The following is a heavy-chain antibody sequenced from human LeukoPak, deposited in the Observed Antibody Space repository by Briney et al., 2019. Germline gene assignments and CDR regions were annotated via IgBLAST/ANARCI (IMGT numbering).Heavy chain of an antibody. D-gene: IGHD3-22*01. J-gene: IGHJ6*02. Sequence: GGSLRLSCAASGFTFSSYAMSWVRQAPGKGLEWVANIKQDGSEKYYVDSVKGRFTISRDNAKNSLYLQMNSLRAEDTAVYYCASGYPVGYYYDMDVWGQGTTVTVSS. CDR3: ASGYPVGYYYDMDV. CDR1: GFTFSSYA. V-gene: IGHV3-7*01. CDR2: IKQDGSEK.